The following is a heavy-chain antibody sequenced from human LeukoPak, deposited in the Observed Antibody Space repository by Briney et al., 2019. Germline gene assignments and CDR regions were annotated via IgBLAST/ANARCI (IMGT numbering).Heavy chain of an antibody. D-gene: IGHD3-16*02. V-gene: IGHV3-30-3*01. CDR2: ISYDGSNK. Sequence: PGGSLRLSCAASGFTFSSYAMHWVRQAPGKGLEWVAVISYDGSNKYYADSVKGRFTISRDNSKNTLYLQMNSLRVEDTAVYYCARGDGLGELSSTLDYWGQGTRITVSS. CDR3: ARGDGLGELSSTLDY. CDR1: GFTFSSYA. J-gene: IGHJ4*02.